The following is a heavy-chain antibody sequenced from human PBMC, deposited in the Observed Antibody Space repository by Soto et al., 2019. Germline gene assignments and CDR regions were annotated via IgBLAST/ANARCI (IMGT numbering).Heavy chain of an antibody. J-gene: IGHJ4*02. D-gene: IGHD5-18*01. CDR3: ARDLGRGYSYGVYYFDY. Sequence: QVQLVQSGAEVKKPGASVKVSCKASGYTFTDYYMHWVRQAPGQGLEWMGWINPIFGTANYAQKFQGRVTITADESTSTAYMELSSLRSEDTAVYYCARDLGRGYSYGVYYFDYWGQGTLVTVSS. V-gene: IGHV1-69*01. CDR1: GYTFTDYY. CDR2: INPIFGTA.